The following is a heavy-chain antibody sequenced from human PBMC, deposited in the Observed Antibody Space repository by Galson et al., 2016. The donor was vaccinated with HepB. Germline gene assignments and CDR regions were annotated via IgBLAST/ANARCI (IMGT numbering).Heavy chain of an antibody. CDR2: ISGSGDK. Sequence: SLRLSCAASGFTFSTYAMSWVRQAPGKGLEWVSVISGSGDKKVADSGKGRFTIYRDNSKTTLYLQMNSLRVEDTAVYYCAKISVQYSYHYWGFDYWGQGTLVTVSS. J-gene: IGHJ4*02. CDR1: GFTFSTYA. D-gene: IGHD5-18*01. CDR3: AKISVQYSYHYWGFDY. V-gene: IGHV3-23*01.